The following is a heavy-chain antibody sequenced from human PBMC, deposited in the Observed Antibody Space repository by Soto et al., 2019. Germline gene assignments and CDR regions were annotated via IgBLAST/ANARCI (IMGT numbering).Heavy chain of an antibody. CDR2: IYSGGST. Sequence: EVQLVESGGGLIQPGGSLRLSCAASGFTVSSNYMSWVRQAPGTGLEWVSVIYSGGSTYYADSVKGRFTISRDNSKNTLYLQMNSLRAEDTAVYYCARGLGATFYYYYGMDVWGQGTTVTVSS. D-gene: IGHD1-26*01. J-gene: IGHJ6*02. V-gene: IGHV3-53*01. CDR1: GFTVSSNY. CDR3: ARGLGATFYYYYGMDV.